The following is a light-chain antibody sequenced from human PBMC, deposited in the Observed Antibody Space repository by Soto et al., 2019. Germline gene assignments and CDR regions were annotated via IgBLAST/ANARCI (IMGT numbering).Light chain of an antibody. Sequence: DIQMTQSPSSLSASVRDRVTITCRASQTISTHLNWYQQKPGKAPKLLIYAASTLQSGVPSRFSGRGSGTEFTLTINSLQPEDFATYYCQQSLTIPYTFGQGTKLEIK. CDR1: QTISTH. J-gene: IGKJ2*01. CDR3: QQSLTIPYT. V-gene: IGKV1-39*01. CDR2: AAS.